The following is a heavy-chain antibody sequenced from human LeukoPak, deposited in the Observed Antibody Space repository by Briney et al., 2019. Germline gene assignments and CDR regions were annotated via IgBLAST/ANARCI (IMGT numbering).Heavy chain of an antibody. J-gene: IGHJ2*01. CDR2: INQSGST. V-gene: IGHV4-34*01. Sequence: KPSETLSHTCAVYGGPFGGYYWSWIRQSPGKGLEWIGEINQSGSTTYKPSLKGRVTISVDTSKTQFSLKLSSVTAADTAVYYCARGKEYCGGDCFSSWYFDLWGRGTLVTVSS. CDR1: GGPFGGYY. D-gene: IGHD2-21*02. CDR3: ARGKEYCGGDCFSSWYFDL.